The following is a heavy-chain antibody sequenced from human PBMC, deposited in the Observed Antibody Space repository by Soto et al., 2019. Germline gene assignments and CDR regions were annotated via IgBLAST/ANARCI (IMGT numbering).Heavy chain of an antibody. Sequence: EVQLVESGGGLVQPGGSLRLSCTASGFTFSSSSMNWVRQAPGKGLEWVSYISRSSSTIYYADSVKGRFTISRDNAKNSLCLQMNSLRDEDTAVYYCARDRFYAFDIWAQGTMVTVSS. J-gene: IGHJ3*02. CDR3: ARDRFYAFDI. CDR2: ISRSSSTI. CDR1: GFTFSSSS. D-gene: IGHD3-10*01. V-gene: IGHV3-48*02.